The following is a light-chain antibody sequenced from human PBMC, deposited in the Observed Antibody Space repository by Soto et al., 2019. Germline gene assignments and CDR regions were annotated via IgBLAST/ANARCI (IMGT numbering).Light chain of an antibody. J-gene: IGKJ1*01. CDR1: RSLVHSDGNTY. Sequence: DVVMTQSPLSLPVTLGQPASISCRSSRSLVHSDGNTYLNWFQQRPGQSPRRLIYKVSNWDSGVPDRFSGSGSGTDFTLKISRVEAEDVVVYYCMQSTHLPWTFGQGTKVEIK. CDR3: MQSTHLPWT. V-gene: IGKV2-30*02. CDR2: KVS.